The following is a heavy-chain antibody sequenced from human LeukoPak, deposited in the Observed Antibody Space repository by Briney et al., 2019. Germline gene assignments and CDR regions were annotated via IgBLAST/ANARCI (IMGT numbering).Heavy chain of an antibody. CDR1: GFTFSSYG. CDR3: ARDGVAQRPGITMIVVGLDY. J-gene: IGHJ4*02. V-gene: IGHV3-33*08. CDR2: IWYDGSNK. Sequence: GGSLRLSCAASGFTFSSYGMHWVRQAPGKGLEWVAVIWYDGSNKYYADSVKGRFTISRDNSKNTLYLQMNSPRAEDTAVYYCARDGVAQRPGITMIVVGLDYWGQGTLVTVSS. D-gene: IGHD3-22*01.